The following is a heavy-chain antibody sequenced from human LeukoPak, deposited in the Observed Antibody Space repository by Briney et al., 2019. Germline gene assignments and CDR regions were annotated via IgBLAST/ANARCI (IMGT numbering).Heavy chain of an antibody. CDR3: ARGDYDYVWGSYRHDAFDI. CDR1: GYSMSRGYF. V-gene: IGHV4-61*01. Sequence: SETLSLTCTVSGYSMSRGYFWGWIRQPPGKGLEWIGYIYYSGSTNYNPSLKSRVTISVDTSKNQFSLKLSSVTAADTAVYYCARGDYDYVWGSYRHDAFDIWGQGTMVTVSS. J-gene: IGHJ3*02. D-gene: IGHD3-16*02. CDR2: IYYSGST.